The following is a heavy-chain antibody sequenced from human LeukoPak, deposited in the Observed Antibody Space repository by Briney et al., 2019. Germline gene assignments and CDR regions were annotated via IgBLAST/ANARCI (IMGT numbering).Heavy chain of an antibody. Sequence: GGSLRLSCAASGFTFSSYAMSWVRQAPGKGLEWVSAISGSGGSTYYADSVKGRFTISRDNSKNTLYLQVNSLRAEDTAVYYCAKGIAAAGTGSDYWGQGTLVTVSS. D-gene: IGHD6-13*01. CDR3: AKGIAAAGTGSDY. V-gene: IGHV3-23*01. CDR2: ISGSGGST. J-gene: IGHJ4*02. CDR1: GFTFSSYA.